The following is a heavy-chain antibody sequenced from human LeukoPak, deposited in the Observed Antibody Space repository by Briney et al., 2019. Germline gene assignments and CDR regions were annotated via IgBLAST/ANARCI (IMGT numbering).Heavy chain of an antibody. CDR1: GFIVSSNY. CDR2: IYSGGST. CDR3: ARRYCPNGVCYHDRGAFDI. D-gene: IGHD2-8*01. J-gene: IGHJ3*02. V-gene: IGHV3-53*05. Sequence: GGSLRLSCAASGFIVSSNYMSWVRQAPGKGLEWVSVIYSGGSTYYADSVKGRFTISRDNSKNTLYLQMNSLRSEDTAVYYCARRYCPNGVCYHDRGAFDIWGQGTMVTVSS.